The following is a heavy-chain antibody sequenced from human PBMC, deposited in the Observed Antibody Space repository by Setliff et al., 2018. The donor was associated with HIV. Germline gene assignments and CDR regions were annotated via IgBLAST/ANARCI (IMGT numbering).Heavy chain of an antibody. CDR2: MNANSGSA. Sequence: ASVKVSCKASGYTFNTYDLVWVRQTSGQGLEWMGSMNANSGSAVYAPQFQGRVTMTRNTSISTAYMDMSRLRSDDSAVYFCARVRPAPGAALDYWGQGTLVTVSS. CDR1: GYTFNTYD. J-gene: IGHJ4*02. D-gene: IGHD6-13*01. V-gene: IGHV1-8*02. CDR3: ARVRPAPGAALDY.